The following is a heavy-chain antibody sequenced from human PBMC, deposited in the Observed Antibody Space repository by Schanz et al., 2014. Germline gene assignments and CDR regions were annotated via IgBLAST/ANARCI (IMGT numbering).Heavy chain of an antibody. J-gene: IGHJ4*02. V-gene: IGHV3-23*01. CDR1: GFIFGSSV. D-gene: IGHD1-1*01. CDR2: ITGASDHI. Sequence: EVKLLESGGTLVRPGGSLRLSCAASGFIFGSSVMAWVRQAPGKGLEWVSGITGASDHIDYAESVKGRFTISRDNSKNTLYLQMDSRRDEDTTVYFCAKKVPAYNPFDSWGQGTLVTVSS. CDR3: AKKVPAYNPFDS.